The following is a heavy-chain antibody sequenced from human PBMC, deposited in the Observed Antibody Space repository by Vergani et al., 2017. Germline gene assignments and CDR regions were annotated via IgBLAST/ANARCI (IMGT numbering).Heavy chain of an antibody. CDR2: ISSSSSYI. CDR3: ARVIEHIVADDPWDAFDI. D-gene: IGHD5-12*01. V-gene: IGHV3-21*01. CDR1: GFTFSSYS. Sequence: EVQLVESGGGLVKPGGSLRLSCAASGFTFSSYSMNWVRQAPGKGLEWVSSISSSSSYIYYADSVKGRFTISRDNAKNSLYLQRNSLRAEDTAVYYCARVIEHIVADDPWDAFDIWGQGTMVTVSS. J-gene: IGHJ3*02.